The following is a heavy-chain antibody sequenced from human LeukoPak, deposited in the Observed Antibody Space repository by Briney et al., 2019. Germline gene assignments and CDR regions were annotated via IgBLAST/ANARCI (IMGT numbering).Heavy chain of an antibody. CDR1: DGSISSSSYY. CDR2: IYYSGST. CDR3: ARDYPYWYFDL. J-gene: IGHJ2*01. V-gene: IGHV4-39*02. D-gene: IGHD3-16*02. Sequence: PSETLSLTCTVSDGSISSSSYYWGWIRQPPGKGLEWIGSIYYSGSTYYNPSLKSRVTISVDTSKNQFSLKLSSVTAADTAVYYCARDYPYWYFDLWGRGTLVTVSS.